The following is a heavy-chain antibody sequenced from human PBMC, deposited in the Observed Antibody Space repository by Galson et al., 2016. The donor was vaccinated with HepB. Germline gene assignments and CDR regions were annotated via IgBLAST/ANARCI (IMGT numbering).Heavy chain of an antibody. CDR3: ARDLYSSWSGQEGTDI. Sequence: SVKVSCKASGYTFTNYYIHWVRQAPGQGLEWVGDINPSGTSTSYAQKFQGRVAVSRDTSTSTVYMELSSLRSEDTAVYYCARDLYSSWSGQEGTDIWGQGTPVSV. D-gene: IGHD6-13*01. CDR2: INPSGTST. V-gene: IGHV1-46*01. CDR1: GYTFTNYY. J-gene: IGHJ6*02.